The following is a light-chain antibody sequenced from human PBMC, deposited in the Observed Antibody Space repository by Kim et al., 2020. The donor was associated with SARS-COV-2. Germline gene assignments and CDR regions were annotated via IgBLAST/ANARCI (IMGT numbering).Light chain of an antibody. V-gene: IGKV1-39*01. J-gene: IGKJ2*01. CDR1: QSITTY. CDR3: QQSDSTPYT. Sequence: DIQMTQSPSSLSASVGDRVTITCRASQSITTYLNWYQQKPGKAPNLLIYAASSLQSGVPSRFRGSGSGTDFTLTISSLQPEDFATYYCQQSDSTPYTFGQGTKLEI. CDR2: AAS.